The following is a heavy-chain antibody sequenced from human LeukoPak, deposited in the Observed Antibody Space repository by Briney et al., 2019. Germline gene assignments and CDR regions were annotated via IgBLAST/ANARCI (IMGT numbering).Heavy chain of an antibody. CDR3: ARGITISQHYYYGMDV. CDR2: ISAYNGNT. D-gene: IGHD3-3*01. V-gene: IGHV1-18*01. CDR1: GYTFTSYG. J-gene: IGHJ6*02. Sequence: GASVKVSCKASGYTFTSYGISWVRQAPGQGLEWMGWISAYNGNTNYAQKLQSRVTMTTDTSTSTAYMELRSLRSDDTAVYYCARGITISQHYYYGMDVWGQGTTVTVSS.